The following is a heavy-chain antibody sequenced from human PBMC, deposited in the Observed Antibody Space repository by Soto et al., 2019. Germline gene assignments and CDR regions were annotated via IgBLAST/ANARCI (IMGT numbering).Heavy chain of an antibody. V-gene: IGHV3-23*01. CDR3: AREGTNYYYGMDV. D-gene: IGHD3-10*01. CDR2: VGAFGKTT. CDR1: GFTFSTYT. J-gene: IGHJ6*02. Sequence: PGGSLRLSCAASGFTFSTYTMNWVRQAPGKGLEWVSGVGAFGKTTYYADSVKGRFTISRDNSKNTLFLQMNSLRAEDTAVYYCAREGTNYYYGMDVWGQGTTVTVSS.